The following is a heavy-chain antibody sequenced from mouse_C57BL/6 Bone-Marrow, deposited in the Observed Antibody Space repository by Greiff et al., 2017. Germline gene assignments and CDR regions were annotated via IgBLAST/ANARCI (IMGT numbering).Heavy chain of an antibody. J-gene: IGHJ3*01. CDR1: GFTFSSYG. D-gene: IGHD1-1*01. CDR3: ARRPLLLLFPWFAY. V-gene: IGHV5-6*02. Sequence: EVNVVESGGDLVKPGGSLKLSCAASGFTFSSYGMSWVRQTPDKRLEWVATISSGGSYTYYPASVKGRFTISRDNAKNTLYLQMSRLKSDDTARYYCARRPLLLLFPWFAYWGQGTLVTVSA. CDR2: ISSGGSYT.